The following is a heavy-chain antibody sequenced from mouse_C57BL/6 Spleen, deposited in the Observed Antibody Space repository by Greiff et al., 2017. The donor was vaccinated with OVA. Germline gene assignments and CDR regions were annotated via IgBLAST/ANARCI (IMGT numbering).Heavy chain of an antibody. Sequence: EVQLQQSGPVLVKPGASVKMSCKASGYTFTDYYMNWVKQSHGKSLEWIGVINPYNGGTSYNQKFKGKATLTVDKSSSTAYMELNSLTSEDSAVYYCARGGYYGSKGYWGQGTTLTVSS. J-gene: IGHJ2*01. CDR2: INPYNGGT. CDR1: GYTFTDYY. V-gene: IGHV1-19*01. CDR3: ARGGYYGSKGY. D-gene: IGHD1-1*01.